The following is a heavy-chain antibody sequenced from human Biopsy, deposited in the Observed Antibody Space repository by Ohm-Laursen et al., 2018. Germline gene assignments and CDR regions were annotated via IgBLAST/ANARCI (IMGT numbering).Heavy chain of an antibody. CDR2: IYYNGDT. Sequence: GTLSLTCTVSDVSISTYYWSWIRQSTGRGLEWIAHIYYNGDTDYNPSLKSRVTISLDAPKNQFSLKMSAVTAADTAIYYCAREAIGVATTFDLWGQGTMVAVSS. CDR3: AREAIGVATTFDL. D-gene: IGHD5-12*01. V-gene: IGHV4-59*01. J-gene: IGHJ3*01. CDR1: DVSISTYY.